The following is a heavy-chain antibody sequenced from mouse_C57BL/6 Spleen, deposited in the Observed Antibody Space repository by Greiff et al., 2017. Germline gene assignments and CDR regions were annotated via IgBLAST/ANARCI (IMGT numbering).Heavy chain of an antibody. D-gene: IGHD1-1*01. J-gene: IGHJ1*03. Sequence: QVQLQQPGAELVKPGASVKMSCKASGYTFTSYWITWVKQRPGQGLEWIGDIYPGSGSTNYNEKFKSKATLTVDTSSSTAYMQLSSLTSEDSAVFYCAREDYYGSSQPYWYFDVWGTGTTVTVSS. V-gene: IGHV1-55*01. CDR1: GYTFTSYW. CDR3: AREDYYGSSQPYWYFDV. CDR2: IYPGSGST.